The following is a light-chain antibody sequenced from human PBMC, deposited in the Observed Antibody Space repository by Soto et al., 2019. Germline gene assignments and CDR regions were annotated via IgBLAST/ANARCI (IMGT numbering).Light chain of an antibody. Sequence: QSALTQPRSVSGSPGQSFTISCTGTSSDVGAYDYVSWYQHHPGKAPKVTIYDVSKRPSGVPDRFSGSKSGNTASLTISGLQGEDEADYYCSSFVGPYTYVFGTGTKVTVL. V-gene: IGLV2-11*01. CDR1: SSDVGAYDY. CDR3: SSFVGPYTYV. J-gene: IGLJ1*01. CDR2: DVS.